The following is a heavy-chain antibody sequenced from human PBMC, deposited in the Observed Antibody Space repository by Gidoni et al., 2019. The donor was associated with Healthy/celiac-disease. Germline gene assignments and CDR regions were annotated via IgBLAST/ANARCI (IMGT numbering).Heavy chain of an antibody. Sequence: EVQLVYSGGRLVYPGWSVRLSCAASGFTFTNAWMSWVRQAPGNGLEWVGRIKSKTDGGTTDYAAPVKGRFTISRDDSKNTLYLQMNSLKTEDTAVYYCTTDLGFSSSWTGFDYWGQGTLVTVSS. V-gene: IGHV3-15*01. CDR1: GFTFTNAW. J-gene: IGHJ4*02. CDR2: IKSKTDGGTT. CDR3: TTDLGFSSSWTGFDY. D-gene: IGHD6-13*01.